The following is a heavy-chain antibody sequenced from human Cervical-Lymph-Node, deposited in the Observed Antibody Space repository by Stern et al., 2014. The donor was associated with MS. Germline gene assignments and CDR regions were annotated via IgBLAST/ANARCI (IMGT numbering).Heavy chain of an antibody. Sequence: QDQLVQSGAEVKKPGASVKVSCKASGYTFTGYYIHWVRRAPGQGLEWMCRTDPNRGGGNDAQRFQGGVTMARDTSIRTTYMELSSLRSDDTAIYYCARQYCSGGKCHSSAYNYNGMDVWGQGTTVTVSS. CDR2: TDPNRGGG. D-gene: IGHD2-15*01. CDR1: GYTFTGYY. V-gene: IGHV1-2*06. CDR3: ARQYCSGGKCHSSAYNYNGMDV. J-gene: IGHJ6*02.